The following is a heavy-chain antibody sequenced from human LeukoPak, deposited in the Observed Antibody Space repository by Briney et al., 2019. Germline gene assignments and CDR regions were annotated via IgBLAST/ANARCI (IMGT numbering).Heavy chain of an antibody. D-gene: IGHD2-15*01. V-gene: IGHV3-23*01. Sequence: GGSLRLSCAASGFTFSSYAMSWVRQAQGKGLEWVSALSGSGANTYYADSVKGRFTISRDNSKNTLYLQVNSLRAEDTAVYYCAKGVGCSGGTCYSGHGMDVWGQGTTVTVSS. CDR3: AKGVGCSGGTCYSGHGMDV. J-gene: IGHJ6*02. CDR1: GFTFSSYA. CDR2: LSGSGANT.